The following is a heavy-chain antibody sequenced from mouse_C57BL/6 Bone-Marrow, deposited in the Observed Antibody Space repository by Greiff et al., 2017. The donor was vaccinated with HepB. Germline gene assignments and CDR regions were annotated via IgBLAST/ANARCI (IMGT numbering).Heavy chain of an antibody. CDR2: IYPGSGST. J-gene: IGHJ4*01. D-gene: IGHD2-5*01. Sequence: VQLQQPGAELVKPGASVKMSCKASGYTFTSYWITWVKQRPGQGLEWIGVIYPGSGSTNYNEKFKSKATLTVDTSSSTAYMQLSSLTSEDSAVYYCAREGSNYDYYAMDYGGRGTSVTVTA. CDR1: GYTFTSYW. CDR3: AREGSNYDYYAMDY. V-gene: IGHV1-55*01.